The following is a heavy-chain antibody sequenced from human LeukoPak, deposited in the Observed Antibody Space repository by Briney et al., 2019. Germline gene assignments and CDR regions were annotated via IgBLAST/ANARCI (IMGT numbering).Heavy chain of an antibody. V-gene: IGHV7-4-1*02. D-gene: IGHD3-22*01. Sequence: ASVRVSCKASGYTFTSYDINWVRQATGQGLEWMGWINTNTGNPTYAQGFTGRFVFSLDTSVSTAYLQISSLKAEDTAVYYCARARDSSDYYYGMDVWGQGTTVTVSS. J-gene: IGHJ6*02. CDR2: INTNTGNP. CDR3: ARARDSSDYYYGMDV. CDR1: GYTFTSYD.